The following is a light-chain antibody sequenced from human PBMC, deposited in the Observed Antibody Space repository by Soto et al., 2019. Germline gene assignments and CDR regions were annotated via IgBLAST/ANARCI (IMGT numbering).Light chain of an antibody. CDR3: QQYGSSPWT. Sequence: EIGLTQSPGTLSLSPGERATLSCRASQSVSSSYLAWYQQKPGQAPRLLIYGASSRATGIPDRFSGSGSGTDFTLTISRLEPEDFAVYYGQQYGSSPWTFGQGTKVYSK. J-gene: IGKJ1*01. CDR2: GAS. CDR1: QSVSSSY. V-gene: IGKV3-20*01.